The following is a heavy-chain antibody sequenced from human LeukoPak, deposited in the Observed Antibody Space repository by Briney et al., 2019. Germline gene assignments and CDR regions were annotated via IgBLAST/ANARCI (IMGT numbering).Heavy chain of an antibody. CDR3: AREGHGSGRPWWFDP. V-gene: IGHV1-46*01. CDR1: GYTFTSYY. J-gene: IGHJ5*02. D-gene: IGHD3-10*01. CDR2: INPSGGST. Sequence: ASVKVSCKASGYTFTSYYMHWVRQAPGQGLEWRGIINPSGGSTSYAQKFQGRVTMTRDTSTSTVYMELSSLRSEDTAVYYCAREGHGSGRPWWFDPWGQGTLVTVSS.